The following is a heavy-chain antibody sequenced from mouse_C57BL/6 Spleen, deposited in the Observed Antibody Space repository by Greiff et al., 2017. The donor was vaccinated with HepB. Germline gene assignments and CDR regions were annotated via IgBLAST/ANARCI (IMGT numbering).Heavy chain of an antibody. J-gene: IGHJ3*01. V-gene: IGHV5-4*01. CDR3: ARDLDEYEGFAY. CDR1: GFPFSSYA. D-gene: IGHD2-4*01. CDR2: ISDSGSYT. Sequence: EVMLVESGGGLVKPGGSLKPPCSASGFPFSSYAMSLVRQTPEKRLEWVATISDSGSYTYYPENVKGRVPISRDNAKNKRYLQMSNLKSEDTAMYYCARDLDEYEGFAYWGQGTLVTVSA.